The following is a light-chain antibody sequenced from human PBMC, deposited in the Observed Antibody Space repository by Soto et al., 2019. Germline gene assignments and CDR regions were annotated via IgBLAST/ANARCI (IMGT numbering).Light chain of an antibody. CDR2: KAS. CDR3: QHYYGYSRT. J-gene: IGKJ2*01. V-gene: IGKV1-5*03. CDR1: QSIDIW. Sequence: DIQMTQSPSTLSASVGDRVTITCRASQSIDIWMAWNQQKPGKAAKHLIYKASNLESGVPSRFSGSGSGTEFTLMISSLQPDDSATYYCQHYYGYSRTFGQGTKLEIK.